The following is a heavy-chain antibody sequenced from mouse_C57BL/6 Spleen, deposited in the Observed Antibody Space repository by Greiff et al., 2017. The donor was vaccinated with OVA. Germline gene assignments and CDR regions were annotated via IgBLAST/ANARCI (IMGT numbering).Heavy chain of an antibody. D-gene: IGHD2-3*01. CDR2: IYPGSGST. CDR1: GYTFTSYW. Sequence: VQLQQPGAELVKPGASVKMSCKASGYTFTSYWITWVKQRPGQGLEWIGDIYPGSGSTNYTEKFKSKATLTVDTSSSTAYMQLSSLTSEDSAVYYCAREGDDGYSFAYWGQGTLVTVSA. V-gene: IGHV1-55*01. CDR3: AREGDDGYSFAY. J-gene: IGHJ3*01.